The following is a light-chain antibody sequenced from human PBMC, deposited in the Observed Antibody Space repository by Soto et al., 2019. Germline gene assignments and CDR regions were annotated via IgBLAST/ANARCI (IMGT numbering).Light chain of an antibody. CDR2: EVS. CDR1: QSLLHSDGKTY. CDR3: MQSAQRCT. J-gene: IGKJ2*02. V-gene: IGKV2D-29*01. Sequence: EIVLTQTPLSLSVTPGQQASISCKSSQSLLHSDGKTYLYWYLQRPGQAPHLLSYEVSNRFSGAPDRFSGSGSGTDFTLKISRVEAEDVGVYYCMQSAQRCTFGQGTKLEI.